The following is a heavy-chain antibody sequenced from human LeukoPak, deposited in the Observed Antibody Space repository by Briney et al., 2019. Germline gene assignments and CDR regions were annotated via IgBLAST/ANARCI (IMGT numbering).Heavy chain of an antibody. CDR3: AREWDYHSSGYYYYY. V-gene: IGHV1-69*13. CDR1: GGTFSRYA. D-gene: IGHD3-22*01. Sequence: GASVKVSCKTSGGTFSRYALSWVRRAPGQGLEWMGGITPMFGTANYAQKFQGRVTITADESTSTAFMELRSLRSEDTAVYYCAREWDYHSSGYYYYYWGQGTLVTVSS. CDR2: ITPMFGTA. J-gene: IGHJ4*02.